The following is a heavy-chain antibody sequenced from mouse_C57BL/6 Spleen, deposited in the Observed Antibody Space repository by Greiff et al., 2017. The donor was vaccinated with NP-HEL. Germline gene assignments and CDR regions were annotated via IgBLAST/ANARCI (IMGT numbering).Heavy chain of an antibody. D-gene: IGHD1-1*01. V-gene: IGHV5-9-1*02. CDR3: TRGMNIYYGSSYDAMDY. CDR2: ISSGGDYI. CDR1: GFTFSSYA. J-gene: IGHJ4*01. Sequence: EVQRVESGEGLVKPGGSLKLSCAASGFTFSSYAMSWVRQTPEKRLEWVAYISSGGDYIYYADTVKGRFTISRDNARNTLYLQMSSLKSEDTAMYYCTRGMNIYYGSSYDAMDYWGQGTSVTVSS.